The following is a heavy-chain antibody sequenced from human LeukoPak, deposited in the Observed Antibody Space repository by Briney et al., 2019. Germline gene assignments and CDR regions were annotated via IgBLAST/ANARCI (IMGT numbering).Heavy chain of an antibody. D-gene: IGHD3-16*01. V-gene: IGHV4-31*03. CDR1: GGSISSGGYY. J-gene: IGHJ4*02. CDR3: ARGHGGVVFDY. CDR2: IYYSGST. Sequence: SQTLSLTCTVSGGSISSGGYYWSWTRQHPGKGLEWIGYIYYSGSTYYNPSLKSRVTISVDTSKNQFSLKLSSVTAADTAVYYCARGHGGVVFDYWGQGTLVTVSS.